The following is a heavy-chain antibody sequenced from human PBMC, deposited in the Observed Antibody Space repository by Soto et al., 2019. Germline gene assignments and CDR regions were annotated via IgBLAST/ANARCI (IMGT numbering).Heavy chain of an antibody. D-gene: IGHD1-7*01. V-gene: IGHV3-23*01. CDR3: AKVSSETGTMRNYYFDY. CDR1: GFTFSSYA. Sequence: PGESLKISCAASGFTFSSYAMSWVRQAPGKGLEWVSAISGSGGSTYYADSVKGRFTISRDNSKNTLYLQMNSLRAEDTAVYYCAKVSSETGTMRNYYFDYWGQGTLVTVSS. J-gene: IGHJ4*02. CDR2: ISGSGGST.